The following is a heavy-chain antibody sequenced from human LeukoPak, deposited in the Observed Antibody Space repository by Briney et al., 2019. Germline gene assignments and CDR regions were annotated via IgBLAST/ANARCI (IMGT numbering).Heavy chain of an antibody. CDR2: ISGSSTYK. CDR1: GFDVSTYS. Sequence: PGGPLRLSSEVSGFDVSTYSMNWVRQAPGKGLEWVSSISGSSTYKFYAESVKGRFTISRDNAENSVSLQMDSLSVDDTAVYYCVRDVDIWGQGTLVTVSS. CDR3: VRDVDI. V-gene: IGHV3-21*01. D-gene: IGHD5-24*01. J-gene: IGHJ4*02.